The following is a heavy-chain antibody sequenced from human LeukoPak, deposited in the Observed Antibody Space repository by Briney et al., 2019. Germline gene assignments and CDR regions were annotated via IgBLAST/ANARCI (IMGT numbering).Heavy chain of an antibody. D-gene: IGHD6-19*01. CDR2: TSWDGGST. V-gene: IGHV3-43*02. CDR1: GFASGDCG. Sequence: GGSLRLSCAASGFASGDCGMSWVRQAPGKGLEWVSLTSWDGGSTYYADSVKGRFTISRDNSKNSLYLQMNSLRTEDTALYYCAKLPDNIAVAGLNYWXXGTXVXVSS. J-gene: IGHJ4*02. CDR3: AKLPDNIAVAGLNY.